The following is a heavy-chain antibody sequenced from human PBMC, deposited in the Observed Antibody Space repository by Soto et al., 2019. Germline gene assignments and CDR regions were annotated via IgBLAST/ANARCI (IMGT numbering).Heavy chain of an antibody. J-gene: IGHJ4*02. CDR1: GFTFRSYW. D-gene: IGHD1-26*01. Sequence: GGSLRLSCTASGFTFRSYWMYWVRQAPGKGLEWVSRIKTDGSITSYADSVKGRFTVSRDNARDTLYLQMNSLRVEDTAVYYCAKDLSSVPEYWRQGTLVTVSS. V-gene: IGHV3-74*01. CDR2: IKTDGSIT. CDR3: AKDLSSVPEY.